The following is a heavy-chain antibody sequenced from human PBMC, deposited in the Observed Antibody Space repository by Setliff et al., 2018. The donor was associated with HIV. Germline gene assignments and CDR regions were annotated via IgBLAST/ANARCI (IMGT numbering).Heavy chain of an antibody. CDR3: ARARGSSGWYVFDY. J-gene: IGHJ4*02. V-gene: IGHV4-38-2*01. D-gene: IGHD6-19*01. CDR1: GYSISSGYY. CDR2: IYHSGST. Sequence: SLTCAVSGYSISSGYYWGWIRQPPGKGLEWIGTIYHSGSTYYNPSLKSRLTISVDTSKNQFSLKLNSVTAADTAVYYCARARGSSGWYVFDYWGQGTLVTVSS.